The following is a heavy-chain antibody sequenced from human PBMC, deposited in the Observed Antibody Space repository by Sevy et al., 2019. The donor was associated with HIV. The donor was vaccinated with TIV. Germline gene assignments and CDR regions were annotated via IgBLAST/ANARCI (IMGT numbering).Heavy chain of an antibody. V-gene: IGHV3-30*18. J-gene: IGHJ6*02. D-gene: IGHD2-21*02. CDR3: AKAREGCGGDCYAPYYYYGMDV. Sequence: GGSLRLSCVASGFTFSSYGMHWVRQAPGKGLEWVAVISYDGSNKYYADSVKGPFTISRDNSKNTLYLQMNSLRAEDTAVYYCAKAREGCGGDCYAPYYYYGMDVWGQGTTVTVSS. CDR1: GFTFSSYG. CDR2: ISYDGSNK.